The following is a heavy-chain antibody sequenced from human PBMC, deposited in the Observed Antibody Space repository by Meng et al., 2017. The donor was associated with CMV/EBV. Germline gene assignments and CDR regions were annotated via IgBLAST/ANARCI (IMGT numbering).Heavy chain of an antibody. V-gene: IGHV4-34*01. CDR1: GGSFSGYD. J-gene: IGHJ4*02. CDR3: ARGRWLRY. Sequence: RSLTCAVYGGSFSGYDWSWIRQPPGKGLEWIGEINHSGSTNYNPSLKSRVTISVDTSKNQFSLKLSSVTAADTAVYYCARGRWLRYWGQGTLVTVSS. CDR2: INHSGST. D-gene: IGHD3-22*01.